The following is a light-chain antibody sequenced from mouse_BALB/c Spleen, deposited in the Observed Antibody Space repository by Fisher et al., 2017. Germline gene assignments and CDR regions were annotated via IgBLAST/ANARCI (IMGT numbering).Light chain of an antibody. CDR2: AAT. CDR3: QHFWGTPRT. J-gene: IGKJ1*01. V-gene: IGKV12-46*01. Sequence: DIVLTQSTASLSVSVGETVTITCRASENIYSNSAWYQQKQGKSPQLLVYAATNLADGVPSRFSGSGSGTQYSLKINSLQSEDFGSYYCQHFWGTPRTFGGGTKLEIK. CDR1: ENIYSN.